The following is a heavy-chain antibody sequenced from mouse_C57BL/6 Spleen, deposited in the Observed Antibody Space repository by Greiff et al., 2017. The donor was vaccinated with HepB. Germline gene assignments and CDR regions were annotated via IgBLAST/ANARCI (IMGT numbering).Heavy chain of an antibody. CDR2: IHPNSGST. CDR3: ARGPIYDGYYDYFDY. Sequence: QVQLQQSGAELVKPGASVKLSCKASGYTFTSYWMHWVKQRPGQGLEWIGMIHPNSGSTNYNEKFKSKATLTVDKSSSTAYMQLSSLTSEDSAVYYCARGPIYDGYYDYFDYWGQGTTLTVSS. D-gene: IGHD2-3*01. V-gene: IGHV1-64*01. CDR1: GYTFTSYW. J-gene: IGHJ2*01.